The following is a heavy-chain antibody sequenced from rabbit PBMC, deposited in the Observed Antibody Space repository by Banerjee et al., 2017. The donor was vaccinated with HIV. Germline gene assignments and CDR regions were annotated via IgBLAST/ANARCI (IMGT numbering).Heavy chain of an antibody. J-gene: IGHJ4*01. Sequence: QSLEESGGDLVKPGASLTLTCTASSFSFSSTYDMCWVRQAPGKGLEWIGCIDGTIGAAYYANWASGRFTISKTSSTTVTLQMTSLTAADTATYFCARGAGASGRGYDLWGPGTLVTVS. CDR2: IDGTIGAA. D-gene: IGHD1-1*01. V-gene: IGHV1S40*01. CDR3: ARGAGASGRGYDL. CDR1: SFSFSSTYD.